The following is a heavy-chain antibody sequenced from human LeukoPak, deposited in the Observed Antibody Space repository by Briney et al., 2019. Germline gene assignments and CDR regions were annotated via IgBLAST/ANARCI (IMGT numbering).Heavy chain of an antibody. J-gene: IGHJ4*02. CDR3: ARGIAGFDY. CDR1: GFTFSDHY. Sequence: GGSLRLSCAASGFTFSDHYMDWVRQAPGKGLEWVSVIYSGGSTYYADSVKGRFTISRDNSKNTLYLQMNSLRAEDTAVYYCARGIAGFDYWGQGTLVTVSS. CDR2: IYSGGST. D-gene: IGHD1-20*01. V-gene: IGHV3-66*01.